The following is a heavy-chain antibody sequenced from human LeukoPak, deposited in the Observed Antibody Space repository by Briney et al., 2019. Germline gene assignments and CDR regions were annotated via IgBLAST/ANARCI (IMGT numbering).Heavy chain of an antibody. Sequence: ASVTVSCKASGYTFTSYGIIGAPQAPGQGLEWMGWISAYNGNTNYAQNLQGRVTMTTDTSTSTAYMELSSLRSDDTAVYYCARDPRITMIVVVTGFDYGGQGTLVTVSS. CDR1: GYTFTSYG. D-gene: IGHD3-22*01. J-gene: IGHJ4*02. CDR3: ARDPRITMIVVVTGFDY. V-gene: IGHV1-18*01. CDR2: ISAYNGNT.